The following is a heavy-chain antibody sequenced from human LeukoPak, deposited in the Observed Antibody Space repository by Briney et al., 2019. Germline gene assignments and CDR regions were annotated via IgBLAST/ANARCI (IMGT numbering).Heavy chain of an antibody. V-gene: IGHV4-39*07. Sequence: SETLSLTCTVSGGSISSSGYYWGWIRQPPGKGLEWIGSIYHSGSTYYNPSLKSRVTISVDTSKNQFSLKLSSVTAADTAVYYCARVGYIVGAYFDYWGQGTLVTVSS. CDR3: ARVGYIVGAYFDY. D-gene: IGHD1-26*01. CDR1: GGSISSSGYY. CDR2: IYHSGST. J-gene: IGHJ4*02.